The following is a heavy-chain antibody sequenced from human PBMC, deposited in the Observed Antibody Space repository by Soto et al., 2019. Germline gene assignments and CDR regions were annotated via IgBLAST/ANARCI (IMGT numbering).Heavy chain of an antibody. V-gene: IGHV4-59*01. J-gene: IGHJ3*02. CDR2: VYYSGST. D-gene: IGHD2-21*02. CDR3: VGTYCGGDCYSIYAFDI. Sequence: SETLSLTCPVSGGSLRGYALSWIRQSPGKGLEWIGYVYYSGSTNYNPSLKSRVTISVDTSKNQFSLKLSSVTAADTAVYYCVGTYCGGDCYSIYAFDIWGQGTMVTVSS. CDR1: GGSLRGYA.